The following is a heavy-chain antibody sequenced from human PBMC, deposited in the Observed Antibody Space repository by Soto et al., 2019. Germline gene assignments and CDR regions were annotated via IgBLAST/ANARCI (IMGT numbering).Heavy chain of an antibody. Sequence: ETLSLTCTASNGSISSAFYYWGWIRQPPGKGLEWIGSIYHSGSTYYNPSLQGRVTISVDTSKNQFSLKLSSVTAADTAVYFCAGRSSFASVQVYFGEISNYNWFDPWGQGTLVTVSS. J-gene: IGHJ5*02. CDR2: IYHSGST. CDR3: AGRSSFASVQVYFGEISNYNWFDP. D-gene: IGHD3-10*01. CDR1: NGSISSAFYY. V-gene: IGHV4-39*01.